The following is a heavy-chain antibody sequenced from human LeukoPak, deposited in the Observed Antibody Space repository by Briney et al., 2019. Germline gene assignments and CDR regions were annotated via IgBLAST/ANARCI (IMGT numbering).Heavy chain of an antibody. D-gene: IGHD3-22*01. V-gene: IGHV4-34*01. J-gene: IGHJ4*02. Sequence: SETLSLTCAVYGGSFSGYYWSWIRQPPGKGLEWIGEINHSGSTNYNPPLKSRVTISVDTSKNQFSLKLSSVTAADTAVYYCARGVLNYYSRGIFDYWGQGTLVTVSS. CDR2: INHSGST. CDR3: ARGVLNYYSRGIFDY. CDR1: GGSFSGYY.